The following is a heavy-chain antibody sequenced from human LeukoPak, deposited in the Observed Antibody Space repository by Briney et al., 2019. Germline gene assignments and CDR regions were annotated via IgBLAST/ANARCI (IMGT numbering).Heavy chain of an antibody. V-gene: IGHV1-69*06. CDR1: GGTFSSYA. CDR2: IIPIFGTA. D-gene: IGHD3-10*01. J-gene: IGHJ4*02. CDR3: ARVGGGPLEWFGESEHFDY. Sequence: GASVKVSCKASGGTFSSYAISWVRQAPGQGLGWVGGIIPIFGTANYAQKFQGRVTITADKSTSTAYMELSSLRSEDTAVYYCARVGGGPLEWFGESEHFDYWGQGTLVTVSS.